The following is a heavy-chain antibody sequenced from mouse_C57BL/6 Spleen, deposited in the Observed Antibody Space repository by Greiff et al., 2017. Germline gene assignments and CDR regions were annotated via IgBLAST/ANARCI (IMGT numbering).Heavy chain of an antibody. V-gene: IGHV1-85*01. J-gene: IGHJ1*03. Sequence: QVQLKQSGPELVKPGASVKLSCKASGYTFTSYDINWVKQRPGQGLEWIGWIYPRDGSTKYNEKFKGKATLTVDTSSSTAYMELHSLTSEDSAVYFCARSGYYGSSYRYFDVWGTGTTVTVSS. D-gene: IGHD1-1*01. CDR3: ARSGYYGSSYRYFDV. CDR1: GYTFTSYD. CDR2: IYPRDGST.